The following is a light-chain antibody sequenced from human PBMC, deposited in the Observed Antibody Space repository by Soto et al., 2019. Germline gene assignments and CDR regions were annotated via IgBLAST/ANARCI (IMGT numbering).Light chain of an antibody. V-gene: IGLV2-11*01. CDR1: SSDVGGYNY. CDR2: DVS. J-gene: IGLJ1*01. Sequence: QSALTQPRSVSGSPGQSVTISCTGTSSDVGGYNYVSWYQQHPGKAPKLMIYDVSKRPSGVPDRFSGSKSGNTASLTISGLQAEDEADYYCCSYAGSYIPYVVGTGTQLTVL. CDR3: CSYAGSYIPYV.